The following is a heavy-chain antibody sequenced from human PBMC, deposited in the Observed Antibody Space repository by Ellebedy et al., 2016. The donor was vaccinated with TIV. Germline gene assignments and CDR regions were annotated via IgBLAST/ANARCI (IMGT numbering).Heavy chain of an antibody. V-gene: IGHV1-69*06. CDR1: GGTFSSYA. D-gene: IGHD3-10*01. CDR3: ARGSQEVGLWFGELPNYYYYGMDV. J-gene: IGHJ6*02. Sequence: SVKVSCXASGGTFSSYAISWVRQAPGQGLEWMGGIIPIFGTANYAQKFQGRVTITADKSTSTAYMELSSLRSEDTAVYYCARGSQEVGLWFGELPNYYYYGMDVWGQGTTVTVSS. CDR2: IIPIFGTA.